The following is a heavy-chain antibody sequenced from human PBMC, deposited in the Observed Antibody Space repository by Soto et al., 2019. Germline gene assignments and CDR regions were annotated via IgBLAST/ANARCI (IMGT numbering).Heavy chain of an antibody. V-gene: IGHV3-30-3*01. J-gene: IGHJ4*02. CDR3: AGAPRPYYDSRFDY. CDR2: ISYDGSNK. Sequence: LRLSCAASGFTFSSYAMHWVRQAPGKGLEWVAVISYDGSNKYYADSVKGRFTISRDNSKNTLYLQMNSLRAEDTAVYYCAGAPRPYYDSRFDYWDQGTLVTVSS. CDR1: GFTFSSYA. D-gene: IGHD3-22*01.